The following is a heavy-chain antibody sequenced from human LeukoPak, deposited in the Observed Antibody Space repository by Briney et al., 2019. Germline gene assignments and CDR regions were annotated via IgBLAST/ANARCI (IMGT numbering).Heavy chain of an antibody. J-gene: IGHJ3*02. CDR2: R. Sequence: RFYADSVKGRFSISRDNSKNTVDLQMNSLRVEVTAVYYCAKDQDITMIVVVITKGAFDIWGQGTMVTVSS. V-gene: IGHV3-23*01. D-gene: IGHD3-22*01. CDR3: AKDQDITMIVVVITKGAFDI.